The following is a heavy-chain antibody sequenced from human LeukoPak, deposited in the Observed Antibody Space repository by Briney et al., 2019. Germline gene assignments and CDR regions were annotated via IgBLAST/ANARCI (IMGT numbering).Heavy chain of an antibody. V-gene: IGHV4-31*03. Sequence: SETLSLTCTVSGGSISSGNYCWSWIRQHPGKGLEWIGYIHHSGSTYYNPSLKSRVIISVDTSKNQFSLKLNSVTAADTAVYYCASYGSGSYRFDPWGQGTLVTVSS. CDR3: ASYGSGSYRFDP. CDR2: IHHSGST. D-gene: IGHD3-10*01. CDR1: GGSISSGNYC. J-gene: IGHJ5*02.